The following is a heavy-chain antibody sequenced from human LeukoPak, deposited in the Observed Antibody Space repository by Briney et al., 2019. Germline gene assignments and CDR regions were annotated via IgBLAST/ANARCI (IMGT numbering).Heavy chain of an antibody. Sequence: GASVKVSCXASGYTFTGYYMHWVRLAPGQGLGWMGWMNPNSGGTNYAQKFQGRVTMTRDTSISTAYMELSRLRSDDTAVYYCARLAHVDTAMVTYYYYYMDVWGKGTTVTVSS. CDR1: GYTFTGYY. CDR3: ARLAHVDTAMVTYYYYYMDV. CDR2: MNPNSGGT. D-gene: IGHD5-18*01. J-gene: IGHJ6*03. V-gene: IGHV1-2*02.